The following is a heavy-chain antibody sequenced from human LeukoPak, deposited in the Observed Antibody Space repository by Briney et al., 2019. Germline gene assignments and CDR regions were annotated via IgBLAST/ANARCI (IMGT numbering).Heavy chain of an antibody. CDR3: AKDLVVRGVIT. CDR1: GFTFSSYG. Sequence: GGSLRLSCAASGFTFSSYGMSWVRQAPGKGLEWVSAISGSGGSTYYADSVKGRFTISRDNSKNTLYLQMNSLRAEDTAVYHCAKDLVVRGVITWGQGTLVTVSS. D-gene: IGHD3-10*01. CDR2: ISGSGGST. V-gene: IGHV3-23*01. J-gene: IGHJ5*02.